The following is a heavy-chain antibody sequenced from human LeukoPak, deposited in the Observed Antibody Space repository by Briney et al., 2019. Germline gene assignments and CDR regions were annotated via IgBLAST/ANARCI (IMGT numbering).Heavy chain of an antibody. CDR2: IYYTGST. D-gene: IGHD7-27*01. V-gene: IGHV4-59*01. CDR3: AKSPSWGSGLDAFDI. J-gene: IGHJ3*02. CDR1: GGSISNYY. Sequence: PSETLSLTCTVSGGSISNYYWSWIRQPPGKGLKWIGYIYYTGSTKYNPSLKSRVTLSVDSSKTQFSLKLNSVTAADTAVYYCAKSPSWGSGLDAFDIWGQGTMVTVSS.